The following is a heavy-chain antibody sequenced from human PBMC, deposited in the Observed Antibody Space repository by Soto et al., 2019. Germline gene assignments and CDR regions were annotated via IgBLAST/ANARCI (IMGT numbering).Heavy chain of an antibody. V-gene: IGHV3-53*01. J-gene: IGHJ4*02. CDR3: ATDSPNVGIGYFDS. CDR2: IVSGGST. Sequence: EVQVVESGGDLIQPGGSLRLSCAASGFKVGSSYVTWVRQAPGKGLEWVSVIVSGGSTHYADSVTGRFTVSRDVSNNTVYLHMSSLRVEDTAVYFCATDSPNVGIGYFDSWGLGTLVTVSS. D-gene: IGHD1-26*01. CDR1: GFKVGSSY.